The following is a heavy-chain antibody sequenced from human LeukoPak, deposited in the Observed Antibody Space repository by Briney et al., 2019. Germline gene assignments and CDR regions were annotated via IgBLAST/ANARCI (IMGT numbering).Heavy chain of an antibody. CDR3: ARESGSVTSEVDFDY. V-gene: IGHV3-7*01. CDR2: IRQDGSQK. D-gene: IGHD4-17*01. Sequence: GGTLRLSCAASGFTFSSYGMSWVRQAPGKGLEWVATIRQDGSQKYYVDSVKGRFTISRDNAKNSLYLQMNSLRAEDTAVYYCARESGSVTSEVDFDYWGQGTLVTVSS. J-gene: IGHJ4*02. CDR1: GFTFSSYG.